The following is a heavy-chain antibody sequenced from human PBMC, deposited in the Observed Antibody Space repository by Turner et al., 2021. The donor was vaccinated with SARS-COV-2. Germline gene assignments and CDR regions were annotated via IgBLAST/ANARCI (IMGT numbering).Heavy chain of an antibody. Sequence: QVQLVESGGGVVQPGRSLRLSCAASGFTFSSYGMHWVRQAPGKGLEWVAVISYDGSNKYNADSVKGRFTISRDNSKNTLYLQMNSLRAEDTAVYYCAKSGGIYCSGGNCYSSYFDYWGQGTLVTVSS. CDR3: AKSGGIYCSGGNCYSSYFDY. CDR1: GFTFSSYG. CDR2: ISYDGSNK. D-gene: IGHD2-15*01. V-gene: IGHV3-30*18. J-gene: IGHJ4*02.